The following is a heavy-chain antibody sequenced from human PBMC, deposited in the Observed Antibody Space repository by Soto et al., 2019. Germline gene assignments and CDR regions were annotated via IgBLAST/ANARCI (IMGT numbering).Heavy chain of an antibody. J-gene: IGHJ1*01. D-gene: IGHD2-15*01. V-gene: IGHV4-30-4*08. CDR1: GGSISSGGYY. CDR3: ASVVVAATEYFQH. CDR2: IYYSGST. Sequence: SETLSLTCTVSGGSISSGGYYWNWIRQPPGKGLEWIGYIYYSGSTYYNPSLKSRVTISVDTSNNQLSLKLSSVTVADTAVYYCASVVVAATEYFQHWGQGTLVTVSS.